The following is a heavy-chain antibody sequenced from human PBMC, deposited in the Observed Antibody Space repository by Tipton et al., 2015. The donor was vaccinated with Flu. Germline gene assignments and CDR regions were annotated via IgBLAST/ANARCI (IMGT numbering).Heavy chain of an antibody. V-gene: IGHV4-34*01. CDR3: ARYGSYFEY. J-gene: IGHJ4*02. Sequence: GLVKPSETLSLTCAVYGGSFSGYYWSWIRQPPGKGLEWIGEINHSGSTNYNPPLKSRVTISVDTSKNQFSLKLSSATAADTAVYYCARYGSYFEYWGQGTLVTVSS. CDR1: GGSFSGYY. CDR2: INHSGST. D-gene: IGHD1-26*01.